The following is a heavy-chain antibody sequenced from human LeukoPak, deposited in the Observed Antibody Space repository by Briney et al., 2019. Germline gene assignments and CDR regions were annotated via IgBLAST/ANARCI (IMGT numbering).Heavy chain of an antibody. V-gene: IGHV3-11*01. D-gene: IGHD3-22*01. CDR2: ISGSGVTI. J-gene: IGHJ4*02. CDR1: GFTFSDYY. CDR3: ARAGADSHYYDTTGPTLY. Sequence: PGGSLRLSCAASGFTFSDYYMTWIRQAPGKGLEWVSYISGSGVTIYYADSVKGRFTISRDDAKNSLYLQMNSLRAEDTAVYYCARAGADSHYYDTTGPTLYWGQGTLVTVSS.